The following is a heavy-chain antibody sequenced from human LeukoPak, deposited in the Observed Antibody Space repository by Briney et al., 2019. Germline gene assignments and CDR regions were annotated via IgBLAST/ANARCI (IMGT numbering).Heavy chain of an antibody. CDR2: ISSSSSYI. CDR3: ARRNRIAAAGTDY. CDR1: GFTFSSYS. V-gene: IGHV3-21*01. J-gene: IGHJ4*02. D-gene: IGHD6-13*01. Sequence: GGSLRLSCAASGFTFSSYSMNWVRQAPGKGVEGVSSISSSSSYIYYAESVKGRLTISRDNAKNSLYLQMNSLRAEDTAVYYCARRNRIAAAGTDYWGQGTLVTVSS.